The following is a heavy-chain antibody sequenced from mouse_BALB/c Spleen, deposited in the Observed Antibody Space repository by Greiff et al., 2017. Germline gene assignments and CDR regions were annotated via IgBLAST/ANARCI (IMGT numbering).Heavy chain of an antibody. CDR3: ARSTTVAHYFDD. J-gene: IGHJ2*01. D-gene: IGHD1-1*01. CDR2: INPSTGYT. Sequence: VQLQESGAELAKPGASVKMSCKASGYTFTSYWMHWVKQRPGQGLEWIGYINPSTGYTEYNQKFKDKATLTADKSSSTAYMQLSSLTSEDSAVYYCARSTTVAHYFDDWGQGTTLTVSS. V-gene: IGHV1-7*01. CDR1: GYTFTSYW.